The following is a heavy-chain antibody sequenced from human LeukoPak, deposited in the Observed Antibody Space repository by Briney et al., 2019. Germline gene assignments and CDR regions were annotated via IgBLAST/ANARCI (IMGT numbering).Heavy chain of an antibody. Sequence: PGGSLRLSCAASGFTVSSNYMSWVRQAPGKGLEWVSVIYSGGTTYYADSVKGRFTISRDNSKNTLYLRMNSLRAEDTAVYYCARDLDSGNYYSLGYWGQGTLVTVSS. CDR2: IYSGGTT. D-gene: IGHD1-26*01. J-gene: IGHJ4*02. V-gene: IGHV3-66*02. CDR3: ARDLDSGNYYSLGY. CDR1: GFTVSSNY.